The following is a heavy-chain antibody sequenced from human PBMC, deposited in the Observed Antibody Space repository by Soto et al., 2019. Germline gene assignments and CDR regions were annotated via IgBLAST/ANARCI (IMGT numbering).Heavy chain of an antibody. CDR3: AKDLKQWLARDYFDY. V-gene: IGHV3-30*18. Sequence: QVQLVESGGGVVQPGRSLRLSCAASGFTFSSYGMHWVRQAPGKGLEWVAVISYDGSNKYYADSVKGRFTISRDNSKNTLHLQMNSLRAEDTAVYYCAKDLKQWLARDYFDYWGQGTLVTVSS. D-gene: IGHD6-19*01. J-gene: IGHJ4*02. CDR2: ISYDGSNK. CDR1: GFTFSSYG.